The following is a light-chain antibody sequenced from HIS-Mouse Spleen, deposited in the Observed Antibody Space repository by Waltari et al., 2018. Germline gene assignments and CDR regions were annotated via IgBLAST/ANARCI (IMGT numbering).Light chain of an antibody. V-gene: IGLV3-1*01. CDR1: NSVDKY. CDR2: QDS. Sequence: SYELTQPPSLSVSPGQTPSIPRPGDNSVDKYACWYQQKPGQSPVLVIYQDSKRPSGIPERFSGSNSGNTATLTISGTQAMDEADYYCQAWDSSTAVFGGGTKLTVL. CDR3: QAWDSSTAV. J-gene: IGLJ2*01.